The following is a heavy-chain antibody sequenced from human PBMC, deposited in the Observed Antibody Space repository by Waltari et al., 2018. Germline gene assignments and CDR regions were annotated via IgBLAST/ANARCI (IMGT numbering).Heavy chain of an antibody. CDR2: INFEGSRI. CDR3: AVREKGGYCEGGDCHGRLDS. CDR1: GFIFDLYW. V-gene: IGHV3-74*03. D-gene: IGHD2-21*02. J-gene: IGHJ4*02. Sequence: EVQLVESGGGSVQPGGSLGLSCAASGFIFDLYWMHLVRPAQGKGLEWVSRINFEGSRITYADPVKGRFTTSRDRAKNILYLEINSRRVEDTAVYYCAVREKGGYCEGGDCHGRLDSWGQGTLVSVSS.